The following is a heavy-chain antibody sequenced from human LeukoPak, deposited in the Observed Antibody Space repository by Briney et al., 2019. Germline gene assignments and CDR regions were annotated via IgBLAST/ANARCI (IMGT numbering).Heavy chain of an antibody. V-gene: IGHV1-2*04. J-gene: IGHJ6*02. CDR1: GYTFTGYY. Sequence: GASVKVSCKASGYTFTGYYMHWVRQAPGQGLEWMGWINPNSGGTNYAQKFQGWVTMTRDTSISTAYMELSRLRSEDTAVYYCARGGYSGSYPKVYYYGMDVWGQGTTVTVSS. D-gene: IGHD1-26*01. CDR3: ARGGYSGSYPKVYYYGMDV. CDR2: INPNSGGT.